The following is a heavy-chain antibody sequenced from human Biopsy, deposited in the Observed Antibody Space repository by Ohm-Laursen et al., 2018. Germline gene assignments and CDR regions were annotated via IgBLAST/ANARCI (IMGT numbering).Heavy chain of an antibody. CDR1: GKTFSDYQ. J-gene: IGHJ4*02. CDR3: GNEVHGRDY. V-gene: IGHV4-34*08. Sequence: SDTLSLTCAVFGKTFSDYQWSWIRQPPGKGLEWIGQINQAGTTNYNPSLKSRVSISADASKYEFSQRLTSVTAADTAVYLCGNEVHGRDYWGLGAQVTVSS. CDR2: INQAGTT. D-gene: IGHD2-15*01.